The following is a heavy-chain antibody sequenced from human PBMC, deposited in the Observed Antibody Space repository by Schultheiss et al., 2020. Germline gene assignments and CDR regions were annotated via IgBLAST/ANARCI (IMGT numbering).Heavy chain of an antibody. Sequence: GGSLRLSCAASGFTFSSYGVQWVRQAPGKGLEYVSAISSNGGSTYYADSVKGRFTISRDNSKNTLYLQMNSLRAEDTAVYYCAKMITMVPGYYFDYWGQGTLVTVSS. CDR2: ISSNGGST. J-gene: IGHJ4*02. CDR3: AKMITMVPGYYFDY. V-gene: IGHV3-64*04. CDR1: GFTFSSYG. D-gene: IGHD3-10*01.